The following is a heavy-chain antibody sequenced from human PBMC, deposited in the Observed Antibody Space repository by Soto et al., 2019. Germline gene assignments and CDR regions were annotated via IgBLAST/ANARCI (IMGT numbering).Heavy chain of an antibody. CDR1: GGSISSSSYY. D-gene: IGHD3-22*01. J-gene: IGHJ4*02. CDR3: ARHPRGPDYYDSSGHYYYFDY. Sequence: SETLSLTCTVSGGSISSSSYYWGSIRQPPGKGLEWIGSIWYSGSTYYNPSLKSRVTISVDTSKNQFSLKLSSVTAADTAVYYWARHPRGPDYYDSSGHYYYFDYWGQGTLVTVSS. CDR2: IWYSGST. V-gene: IGHV4-39*01.